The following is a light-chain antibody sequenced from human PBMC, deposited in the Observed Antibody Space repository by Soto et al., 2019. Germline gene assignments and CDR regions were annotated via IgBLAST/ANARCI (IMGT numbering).Light chain of an antibody. J-gene: IGKJ4*02. CDR3: QQYNNWPLT. CDR2: GAS. V-gene: IGKV3-15*01. Sequence: EIVMTQSPATLSVSPGERATLSCRPSQSVADKLACYQQKPGQAPRLLIYGASTRATGIPARFSGSGSGTEFTLTISSLQTEDFAIYYCQQYNNWPLTLGGGTKVEIK. CDR1: QSVADK.